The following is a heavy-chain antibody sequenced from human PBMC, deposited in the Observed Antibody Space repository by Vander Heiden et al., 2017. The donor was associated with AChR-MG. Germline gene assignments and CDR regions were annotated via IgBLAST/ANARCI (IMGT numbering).Heavy chain of an antibody. Sequence: QLQLQESGSGLVKPSQTLSLTCAVSGGSISSGGYSWSWIRQPPGKGLEWIGYIYHSGSTYYNPSLKSRVTISVDRSKNQFSLKLSSVTAADTAVYYCARVAQGLVTLGDAFDIWGQGTMVTVSS. J-gene: IGHJ3*02. CDR1: GGSISSGGYS. CDR2: IYHSGST. V-gene: IGHV4-30-2*01. D-gene: IGHD3-9*01. CDR3: ARVAQGLVTLGDAFDI.